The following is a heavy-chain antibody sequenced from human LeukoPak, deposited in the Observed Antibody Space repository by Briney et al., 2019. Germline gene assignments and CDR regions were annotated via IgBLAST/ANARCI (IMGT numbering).Heavy chain of an antibody. V-gene: IGHV3-11*04. J-gene: IGHJ3*02. CDR2: ISSSCSTI. Sequence: GGSLRLSCAASGFTFSDYYMSWIRQAPGKGLEWVSYISSSCSTIYYADSVKGRFTISRDNAKNSLYLQMNSLRAEDTAVYYCARCPRYCSSTSCYMGAGAFDIWGQGTMVTVSS. CDR1: GFTFSDYY. D-gene: IGHD2-2*02. CDR3: ARCPRYCSSTSCYMGAGAFDI.